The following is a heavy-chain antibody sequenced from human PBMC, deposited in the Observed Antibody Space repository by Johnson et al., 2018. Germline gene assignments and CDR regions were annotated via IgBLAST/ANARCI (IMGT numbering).Heavy chain of an antibody. CDR3: ARDGYIGNTDGFDI. J-gene: IGHJ3*02. CDR2: IWSDGSNK. D-gene: IGHD4-23*01. V-gene: IGHV3-33*01. Sequence: QVQLVESGGGVVQPGTSLRLSCAASGFTFSTYGMHWVRQAPGKGLEWVAVIWSDGSNKNYADSVKGRFTISRDNSKNRLYLQMDSRRAGDTAVYYCARDGYIGNTDGFDIWGQGTMVTVSS. CDR1: GFTFSTYG.